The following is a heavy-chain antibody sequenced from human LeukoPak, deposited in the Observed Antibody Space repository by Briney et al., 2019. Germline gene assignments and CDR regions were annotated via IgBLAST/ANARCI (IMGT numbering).Heavy chain of an antibody. J-gene: IGHJ4*02. CDR3: AREEVTMYYFDS. V-gene: IGHV3-74*01. D-gene: IGHD2-21*02. CDR2: INSDGSSI. Sequence: GGSLRLSCAASGFIFSSYWMHWVRHAPGKGLVWVSRINSDGSSISYADSVKGRFTISRDNAKNTLYLQMNSLRAEDTAVYYCAREEVTMYYFDSWGQGTLVTVSS. CDR1: GFIFSSYW.